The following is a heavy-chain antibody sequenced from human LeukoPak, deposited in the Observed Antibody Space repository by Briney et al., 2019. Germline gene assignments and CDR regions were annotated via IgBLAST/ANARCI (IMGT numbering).Heavy chain of an antibody. CDR3: ARDTSTVDY. D-gene: IGHD2-2*01. Sequence: GGSLRLSCAASGFTFSSYWMSWVRQAPGKGLEWVANIKQDGSEEYYVDSVKGRFTISRDNAKNSLYLQMNNLRAEDTALYYCARDTSTVDYWGQGTLVIVSS. CDR2: IKQDGSEE. V-gene: IGHV3-7*04. CDR1: GFTFSSYW. J-gene: IGHJ4*02.